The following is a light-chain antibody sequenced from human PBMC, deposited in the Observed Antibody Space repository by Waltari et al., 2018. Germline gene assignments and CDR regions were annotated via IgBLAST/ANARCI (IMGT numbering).Light chain of an antibody. CDR1: NSDVGGYKY. CDR3: CSYAGSYTTSVV. V-gene: IGLV2-11*01. Sequence: QSALTQPRSVSGSPGQSVTIACTGTNSDVGGYKYVSWYQHHPGKAPKLMIYDVGKRPSGVPDRFSGSKSGNTAPLTISGLQAEDEGDYYCCSYAGSYTTSVVFGGGTRLTVL. CDR2: DVG. J-gene: IGLJ2*01.